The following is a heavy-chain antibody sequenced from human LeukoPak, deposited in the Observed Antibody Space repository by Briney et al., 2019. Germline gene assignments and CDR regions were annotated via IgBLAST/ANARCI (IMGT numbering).Heavy chain of an antibody. J-gene: IGHJ4*02. D-gene: IGHD2-21*01. Sequence: PGGSLRLSCAVSGFTVSSNYMSWVRQAPGKGLEWVSVIYIGGSTYYADSVKGRFTISRDNSKNMLYLQMDSLRAEDTALYYCARLWGSVSGYFDYWGQGTLVTVSS. V-gene: IGHV3-66*01. CDR2: IYIGGST. CDR3: ARLWGSVSGYFDY. CDR1: GFTVSSNY.